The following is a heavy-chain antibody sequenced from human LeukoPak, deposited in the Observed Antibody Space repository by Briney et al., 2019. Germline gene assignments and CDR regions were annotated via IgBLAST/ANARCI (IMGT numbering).Heavy chain of an antibody. V-gene: IGHV4-59*12. CDR2: IFYSGST. J-gene: IGHJ4*02. CDR1: GGSISTYY. D-gene: IGHD3-9*01. Sequence: SETLSLTCTVSGGSISTYYWSWIRQPPGKGLEWIGYIFYSGSTNYNPSLKSRVTISVDTSKNQFSLKLSSVTAADTAVYYCARSRNYDILTGHRTPHFDYWGQGTLVTVSS. CDR3: ARSRNYDILTGHRTPHFDY.